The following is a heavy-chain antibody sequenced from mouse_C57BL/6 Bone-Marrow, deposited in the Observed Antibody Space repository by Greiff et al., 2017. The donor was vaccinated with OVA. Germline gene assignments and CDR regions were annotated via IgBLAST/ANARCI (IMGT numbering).Heavy chain of an antibody. J-gene: IGHJ4*01. Sequence: EVKLVESGPGLVKPSQSLSLTCSVTGYSITSGYYWNWIRQFPGNKLEWMGYIRYDGSNNSNPSLKNRISITRDTSKNQYFLKLNSVTTEDTATYYCALNGYDGGVYYAMDYWGQGTSVTVSS. CDR3: ALNGYDGGVYYAMDY. CDR2: IRYDGSN. V-gene: IGHV3-6*01. D-gene: IGHD2-2*01. CDR1: GYSITSGYY.